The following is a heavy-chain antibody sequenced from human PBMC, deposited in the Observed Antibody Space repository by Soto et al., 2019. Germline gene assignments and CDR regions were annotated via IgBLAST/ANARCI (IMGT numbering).Heavy chain of an antibody. D-gene: IGHD5-12*01. Sequence: QVRLVQSGAEVKKPGASVKVSCKASGYTFTSYGISWVRQAPGQGLEWMGWISAYNGITNYAQKLQGKVTMTTDTSTSTAHMELRSLRSDDTAVYYCARDLARDGYNWNYYYYYGMDVWGQGTTVTVSS. CDR1: GYTFTSYG. J-gene: IGHJ6*02. CDR3: ARDLARDGYNWNYYYYYGMDV. V-gene: IGHV1-18*04. CDR2: ISAYNGIT.